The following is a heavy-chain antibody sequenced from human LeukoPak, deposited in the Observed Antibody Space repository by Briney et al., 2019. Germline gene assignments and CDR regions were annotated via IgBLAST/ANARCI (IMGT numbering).Heavy chain of an antibody. Sequence: GGSLRLSCAASGFTFSDYYMSWIRQAPGKGLEWVSSISSSSSYIYYADSVKGRFTISRDNAKNSLYLQMNSLRAEDTAVYYCARGRDFWSGYYPIYFDYWGQGTLVTVSS. CDR1: GFTFSDYY. CDR2: ISSSSSYI. CDR3: ARGRDFWSGYYPIYFDY. V-gene: IGHV3-11*06. J-gene: IGHJ4*02. D-gene: IGHD3-3*01.